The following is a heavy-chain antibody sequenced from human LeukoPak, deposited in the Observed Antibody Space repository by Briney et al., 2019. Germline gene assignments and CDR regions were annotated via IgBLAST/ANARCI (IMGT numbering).Heavy chain of an antibody. V-gene: IGHV1-46*01. CDR1: GYTFTSYG. D-gene: IGHD6-19*01. CDR2: INPSGGST. Sequence: GASVKVSCKASGYTFTSYGISWVRQAPGQGLEWMGIINPSGGSTSYAQKFQGRVTMTRDMSTSTVYMELSSLRSEDTAVYYCARGGPLAVAGNYYYYYMDVWGKGTTVTVSS. CDR3: ARGGPLAVAGNYYYYYMDV. J-gene: IGHJ6*03.